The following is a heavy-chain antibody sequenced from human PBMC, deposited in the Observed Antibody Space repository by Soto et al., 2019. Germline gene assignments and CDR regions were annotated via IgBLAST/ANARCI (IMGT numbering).Heavy chain of an antibody. J-gene: IGHJ3*02. D-gene: IGHD1-26*01. CDR2: IDPSDSYT. CDR3: ARPSYSGSYYGAFDI. CDR1: GYSFTSYW. Sequence: GESLKISCXGSGYSFTSYWISWVRQMPGKGLEWMGRIDPSDSYTNYSPSFQGHVTISADKSISTAYLQWSSLKASDTAMYYCARPSYSGSYYGAFDIWGQGTMVTVS. V-gene: IGHV5-10-1*01.